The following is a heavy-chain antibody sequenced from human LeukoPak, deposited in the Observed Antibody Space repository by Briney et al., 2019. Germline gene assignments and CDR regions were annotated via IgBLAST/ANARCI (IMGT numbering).Heavy chain of an antibody. CDR2: IKSKTDGGTT. J-gene: IGHJ4*02. CDR1: GFTFSNAW. V-gene: IGHV3-15*01. CDR3: TTGAPRAYSGSYSNC. D-gene: IGHD1-26*01. Sequence: GGSLRLSCAASGFTFSNAWMSWVRQAPGKGQEWVGRIKSKTDGGTTDYAAPVKGRFTISRDDSQNTLYLQMNSLKTEDTAVYYCTTGAPRAYSGSYSNCWGQGTLVTVSS.